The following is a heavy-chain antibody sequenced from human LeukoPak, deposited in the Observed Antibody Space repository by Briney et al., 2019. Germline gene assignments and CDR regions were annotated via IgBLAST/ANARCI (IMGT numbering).Heavy chain of an antibody. V-gene: IGHV3-15*01. Sequence: GGSLRLSCAASGFSFISFSNAWLSWVRQAPGKGLDWVGRIKSNTAGGTTDYAAVVKGRFTISRDDSKDTLYLQMNSLKTEDTAVYSCSTDQIPTPGWGQGTLVTVSS. J-gene: IGHJ4*02. CDR2: IKSNTAGGTT. CDR1: GFSFISFSNAW. CDR3: STDQIPTPG. D-gene: IGHD2-21*01.